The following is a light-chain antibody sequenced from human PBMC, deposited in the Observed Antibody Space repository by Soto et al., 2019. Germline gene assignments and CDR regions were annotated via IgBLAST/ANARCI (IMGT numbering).Light chain of an antibody. V-gene: IGKV3-11*01. CDR3: QQRRNCPLT. CDR2: DAS. J-gene: IGKJ4*01. CDR1: QNVNIY. Sequence: DSVLTQSPATLSLSPGERATLSCRASQNVNIYLAWYQQKPGQAPRLLIYDASNRATGIPARFSGSGFGKDFILTFSSLEHEDFAVYYCQQRRNCPLTFGGGTKVDTK.